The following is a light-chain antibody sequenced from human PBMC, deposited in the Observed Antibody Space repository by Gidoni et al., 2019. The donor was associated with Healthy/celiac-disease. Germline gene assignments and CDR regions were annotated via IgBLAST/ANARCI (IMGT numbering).Light chain of an antibody. V-gene: IGKV1-39*01. Sequence: DIQMTQSPSSLSAPVGDRVTITCRASQSISSYLNWYQQKPGKAPKLLIYAASSLQSGVPSRFSGSGSGTDFTLTISSLQPEDFATYYCQQNYSTPPYTFGQGTKLEIK. CDR2: AAS. J-gene: IGKJ2*01. CDR1: QSISSY. CDR3: QQNYSTPPYT.